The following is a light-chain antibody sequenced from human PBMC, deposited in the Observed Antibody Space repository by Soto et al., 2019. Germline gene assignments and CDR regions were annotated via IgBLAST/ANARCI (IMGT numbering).Light chain of an antibody. CDR3: QQYNSYSPWT. V-gene: IGKV1-5*01. J-gene: IGKJ1*01. CDR2: DAS. Sequence: DIQMTQSPSTLSASVGDRVTITWRSSQSVNKWLAWFQQKPGKVPKLLIFDASTLQTGVPSRFGGGGSGTEFTLTISGLQPDDFATYYCQQYNSYSPWTFGPGTKVDI. CDR1: QSVNKW.